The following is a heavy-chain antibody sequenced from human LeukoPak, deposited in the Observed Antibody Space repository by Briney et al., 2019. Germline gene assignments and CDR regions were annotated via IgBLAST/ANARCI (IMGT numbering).Heavy chain of an antibody. CDR3: ARDHGKLLWFGELSSHSTDFDY. CDR1: GYTFTSYG. Sequence: ASVKVSCKASGYTFTSYGISWVRQAPGQGLEWMGWISAYNGNTNYAQKLQGRVTMTTDTSTSTAYMELRSLRSDDTAVYYCARDHGKLLWFGELSSHSTDFDYWGQGTLVTVSS. V-gene: IGHV1-18*01. D-gene: IGHD3-10*01. J-gene: IGHJ4*02. CDR2: ISAYNGNT.